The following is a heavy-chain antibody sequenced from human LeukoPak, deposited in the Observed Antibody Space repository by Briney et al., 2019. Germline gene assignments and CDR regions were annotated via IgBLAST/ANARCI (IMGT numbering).Heavy chain of an antibody. D-gene: IGHD1-1*01. Sequence: GRSLRLSCAASGFTFSSYAMHWVRQAPGKGLEWVAVISYDGSNKYYADSVKGRFTISRDNSKNTLYLQMNSLRAEDTAVYYCARGVNWWYFDLWGRGTLVTVSS. CDR3: ARGVNWWYFDL. CDR2: ISYDGSNK. V-gene: IGHV3-30-3*01. J-gene: IGHJ2*01. CDR1: GFTFSSYA.